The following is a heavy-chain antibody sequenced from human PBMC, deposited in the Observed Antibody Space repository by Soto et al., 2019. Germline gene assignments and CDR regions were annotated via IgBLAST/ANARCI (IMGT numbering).Heavy chain of an antibody. D-gene: IGHD5-18*01. V-gene: IGHV3-33*01. J-gene: IGHJ4*02. CDR1: GFTFSSYG. Sequence: QVQLVESGGGVVQPGRSLRLSCAASGFTFSSYGMHWVRQAPGKGLEWVAVIWYDGSNKYYADSVKGRFTISRDNSKNTLYLQMNSLRAEDTAVYYCARVLFSYSYAYTPVDYWGQGTLVTVSS. CDR3: ARVLFSYSYAYTPVDY. CDR2: IWYDGSNK.